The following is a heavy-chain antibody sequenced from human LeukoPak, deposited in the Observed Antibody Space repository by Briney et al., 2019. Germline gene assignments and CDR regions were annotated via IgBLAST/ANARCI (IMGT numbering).Heavy chain of an antibody. D-gene: IGHD5-12*01. V-gene: IGHV3-48*01. CDR2: ISSSSSTI. CDR1: GFTFSSYS. Sequence: GGSLRLSCAASGFTFSSYSMYWVRQAPGKGLEWVSYISSSSSTIYYADSVKGRFTISRDNAKNSLYLQMNSLRAEDTAVYYCARDNLGGYDSFDYWGQGTLVTVSS. J-gene: IGHJ4*02. CDR3: ARDNLGGYDSFDY.